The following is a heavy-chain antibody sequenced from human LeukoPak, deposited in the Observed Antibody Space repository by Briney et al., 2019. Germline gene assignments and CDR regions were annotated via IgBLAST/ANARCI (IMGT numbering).Heavy chain of an antibody. J-gene: IGHJ4*02. CDR3: ATYRFDY. Sequence: SQTLSLTCAISGDSFSGTNIAWNWIRQSPSGGLEWLGRTIYRSEWHHDYAVSMKGRITIISPDTSRNQFSLQLNSVTPEDTAVYYCATYRFDYWGQGTLVTVS. V-gene: IGHV6-1*01. CDR1: GDSFSGTNIA. D-gene: IGHD3-16*02. CDR2: TIYRSEWHH.